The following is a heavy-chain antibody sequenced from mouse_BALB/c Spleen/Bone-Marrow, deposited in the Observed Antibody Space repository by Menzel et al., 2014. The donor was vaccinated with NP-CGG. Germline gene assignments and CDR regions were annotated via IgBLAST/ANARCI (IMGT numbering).Heavy chain of an antibody. D-gene: IGHD1-1*01. CDR3: AIYYYGCSGFAY. Sequence: EVQLVESGAELVKPGASVKLSCTASGFNIKDTYMHWVKQRPEQGLEWIGRIDPANGNTKYDPKFQGKAPITADTSSTPAFLQISSLTSEDTAVYFCAIYYYGCSGFAYWGQGTLVTVSA. J-gene: IGHJ3*01. CDR2: IDPANGNT. V-gene: IGHV14-3*02. CDR1: GFNIKDTY.